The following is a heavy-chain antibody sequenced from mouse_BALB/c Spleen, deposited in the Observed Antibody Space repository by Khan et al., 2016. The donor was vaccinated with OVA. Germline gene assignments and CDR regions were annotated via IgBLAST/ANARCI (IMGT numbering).Heavy chain of an antibody. CDR2: INYSGST. D-gene: IGHD3-3*01. J-gene: IGHJ1*01. V-gene: IGHV3-2*02. CDR3: AAGLAVWYFDV. CDR1: GYSITSDYA. Sequence: EVQLQESGPGLVKPSQSLSLTCTVTGYSITSDYAWNWIRQFPGNKLEWLGYINYSGSTGYNPSLKSRISITREKSKNQFFLRLISVTTEDTSTYFCAAGLAVWYFDVWGAGTTVTVSS.